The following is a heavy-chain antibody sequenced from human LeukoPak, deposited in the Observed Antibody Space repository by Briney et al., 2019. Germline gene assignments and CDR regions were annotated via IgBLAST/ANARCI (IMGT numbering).Heavy chain of an antibody. Sequence: GASVKVSCKASGYTFTSYGISWVRQAPGQGLEWMGWISAYNGNTNYAQKLQGRVTMTTDTSTSTAYMELRSLRSDDTAVYYCARDLSSMVRGVRVDYWGQGTLVTVSS. CDR1: GYTFTSYG. V-gene: IGHV1-18*01. J-gene: IGHJ4*02. D-gene: IGHD3-10*01. CDR2: ISAYNGNT. CDR3: ARDLSSMVRGVRVDY.